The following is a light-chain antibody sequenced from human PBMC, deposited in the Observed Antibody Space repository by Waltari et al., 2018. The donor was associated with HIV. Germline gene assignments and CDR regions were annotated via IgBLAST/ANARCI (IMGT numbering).Light chain of an antibody. CDR1: RRDLGDYNY. J-gene: IGLJ1*01. CDR3: CSYTSGSTHV. CDR2: DVK. Sequence: QSALTPPASLSGSPGQSIPISCSGFRRDLGDYNYFSWYQQSQGKVPKLIIYDVKYRPSGVSNRFSGSKSDSAAFLNISGLQTEDEAVYHCCSYTSGSTHVFGTGTEVTVL. V-gene: IGLV2-14*03.